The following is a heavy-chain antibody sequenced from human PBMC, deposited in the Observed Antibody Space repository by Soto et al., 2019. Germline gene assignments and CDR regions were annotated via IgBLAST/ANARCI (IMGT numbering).Heavy chain of an antibody. Sequence: QVQLVQSGAEVKKPGASVKVSCKASGYTFTSYAMHWVRQAPGQRLEWMGWINAGNGNTKYSQKFQGRVTITRDTSASTAYMELSSLRSEDTAVYYCARELLYTRTFDPWGQGTLVTVSS. CDR1: GYTFTSYA. V-gene: IGHV1-3*01. D-gene: IGHD3-10*01. CDR3: ARELLYTRTFDP. CDR2: INAGNGNT. J-gene: IGHJ5*02.